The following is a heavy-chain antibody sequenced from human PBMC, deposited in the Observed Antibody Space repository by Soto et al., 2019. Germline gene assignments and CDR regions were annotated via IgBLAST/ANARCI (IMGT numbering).Heavy chain of an antibody. V-gene: IGHV2-5*02. J-gene: IGHJ4*02. CDR3: AHRRRGSYFHY. CDR2: IYWDDDK. Sequence: QITLKESGPTLVKPTQTLTLTCTFSGFSLSTSGVGVGWIRQPPGKALEWLALIYWDDDKRYSPSLKGRLTLTKATSKNQVVLTLTNMDPVDKATYDCAHRRRGSYFHYWGQGTLVTVSS. D-gene: IGHD3-16*01. CDR1: GFSLSTSGVG.